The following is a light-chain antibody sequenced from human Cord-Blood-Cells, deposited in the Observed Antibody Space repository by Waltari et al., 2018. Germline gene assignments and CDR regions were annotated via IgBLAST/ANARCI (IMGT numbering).Light chain of an antibody. J-gene: IGKJ4*01. CDR3: QQRSNWPLT. CDR2: DAA. CDR1: QSVSSY. Sequence: EIVLTQSPATLSLSPGERSTLSCRASQSVSSYVAWYQQKPGQVPRPLIYDAANRATGIPARFSGSGSGTDFTLTISSLEPEDFAVYYCQQRSNWPLTFGGGTKVEIK. V-gene: IGKV3-11*01.